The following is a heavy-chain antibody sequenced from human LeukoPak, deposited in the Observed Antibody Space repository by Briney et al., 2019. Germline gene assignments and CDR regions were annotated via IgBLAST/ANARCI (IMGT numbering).Heavy chain of an antibody. D-gene: IGHD2-15*01. Sequence: ASVKVSCKASGGTFISYAISWVRQAPGQGLEWMGRIIPNFGTANYAQKFQGRVTITTDESTSTVYMELSRLRSDDTAVYYCAARNTVVAATSSYYMDVWGKGTTVTVSS. CDR1: GGTFISYA. V-gene: IGHV1-69*05. CDR2: IIPNFGTA. CDR3: AARNTVVAATSSYYMDV. J-gene: IGHJ6*03.